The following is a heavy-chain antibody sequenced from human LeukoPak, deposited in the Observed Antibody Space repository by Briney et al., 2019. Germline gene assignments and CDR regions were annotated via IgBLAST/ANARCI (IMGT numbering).Heavy chain of an antibody. CDR1: GFTFDDYG. V-gene: IGHV3-74*01. Sequence: GGSLRLSCAASGFTFDDYGMSWVRQAPGKGLVWVSRINSDGSSTSYADSVKGRFTISRDNAKNTLYLQMNSLRAEDTAVYYCARESKYYYDSSGYYYGGPQSFDYWGQGTLVTVSS. D-gene: IGHD3-22*01. CDR2: INSDGSST. CDR3: ARESKYYYDSSGYYYGGPQSFDY. J-gene: IGHJ4*02.